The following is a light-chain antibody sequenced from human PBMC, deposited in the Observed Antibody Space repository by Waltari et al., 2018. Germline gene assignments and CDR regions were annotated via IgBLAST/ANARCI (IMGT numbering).Light chain of an antibody. CDR2: GAS. V-gene: IGKV3-15*01. CDR3: QPYDNWSPYT. Sequence: EIVMTQSPAILPASPGARATLACRASHSVSINLAWYQQKPGQAPRLLIYGASTRATGIPARFSGTGSGTEFSLTISSLQSEDVSVYYCQPYDNWSPYTFGQGTNLEIK. CDR1: HSVSIN. J-gene: IGKJ2*01.